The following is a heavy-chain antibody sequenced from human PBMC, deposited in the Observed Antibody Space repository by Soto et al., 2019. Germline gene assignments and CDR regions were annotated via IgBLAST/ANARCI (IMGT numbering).Heavy chain of an antibody. Sequence: ASVKVSCKASGYTFTSYGISWVRQAPGQGLEWMGWISAYNGNTNYAQKLQGRVTMTTDTSTSTAYMELRSLRSDDTAVYYCARVGYYYDSSGYYTTDYYGMDVWGQGTTVTVSS. J-gene: IGHJ6*02. CDR2: ISAYNGNT. D-gene: IGHD3-22*01. CDR1: GYTFTSYG. V-gene: IGHV1-18*01. CDR3: ARVGYYYDSSGYYTTDYYGMDV.